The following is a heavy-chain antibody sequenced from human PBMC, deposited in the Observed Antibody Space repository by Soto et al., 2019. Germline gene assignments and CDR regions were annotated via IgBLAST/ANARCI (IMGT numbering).Heavy chain of an antibody. J-gene: IGHJ3*02. D-gene: IGHD1-20*01. CDR3: AKMGISTPYAFDI. CDR2: ISGSGGST. CDR1: GFTFSSYA. V-gene: IGHV3-23*01. Sequence: EVQLLESGAGLVQPGGSLRLSCAASGFTFSSYAMSWVRQAPGKGLEWVSAISGSGGSTYYADSVKGRFTISRDNSKNTLYLQMNSMRAEDTAVYYCAKMGISTPYAFDIWGQGTMVTVSS.